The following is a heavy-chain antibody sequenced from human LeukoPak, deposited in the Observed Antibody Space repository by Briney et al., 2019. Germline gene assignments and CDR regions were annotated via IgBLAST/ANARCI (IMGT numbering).Heavy chain of an antibody. CDR1: GYTFTSYY. Sequence: ASVKVSCKASGYTFTSYYMHWVRQAPGQGLEWMGIINPSGGSTSYAQKFQGRVTMTRDMSTSTVYMELSSLRSEDTAVYYCARDPRGITIFGVGYDYWGQGTLVTVSS. D-gene: IGHD3-3*01. CDR2: INPSGGST. J-gene: IGHJ4*02. CDR3: ARDPRGITIFGVGYDY. V-gene: IGHV1-46*01.